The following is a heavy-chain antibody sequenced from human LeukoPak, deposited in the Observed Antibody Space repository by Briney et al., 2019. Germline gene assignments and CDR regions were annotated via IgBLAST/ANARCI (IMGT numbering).Heavy chain of an antibody. J-gene: IGHJ4*02. Sequence: ASVKVSCKASGYSFTTSAIHWVRQAPGQRLEWMGWINAGNGNTEYSQKFQDRVTIIRDTSASTAYMELNSLRSEDTAVYYCASVGSDTFEYWGQGTLVTVSS. CDR1: GYSFTTSA. V-gene: IGHV1-3*01. CDR3: ASVGSDTFEY. D-gene: IGHD1-26*01. CDR2: INAGNGNT.